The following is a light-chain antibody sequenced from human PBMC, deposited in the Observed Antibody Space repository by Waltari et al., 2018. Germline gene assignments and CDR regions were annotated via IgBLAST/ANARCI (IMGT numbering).Light chain of an antibody. J-gene: IGLJ2*01. CDR2: EDN. V-gene: IGLV6-57*03. CDR3: QSYGSGVI. CDR1: SGSISSNY. Sequence: NFMLTQPHSVSESPGKTVTISCTRSSGSISSNYVQWYQQRPGSAPTTVIYEDNQRPSGVPDRFSGSIDSSSNSASLNISGLRTEDEADYYCQSYGSGVIFGGGTKLTVL.